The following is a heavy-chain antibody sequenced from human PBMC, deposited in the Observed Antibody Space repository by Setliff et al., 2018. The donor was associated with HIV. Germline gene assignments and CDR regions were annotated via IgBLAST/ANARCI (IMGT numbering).Heavy chain of an antibody. J-gene: IGHJ6*03. CDR3: ARTPLTLGSNLSYHDFWSGPPRDYYYMDV. CDR2: INPSGGST. V-gene: IGHV1-46*01. D-gene: IGHD3-3*01. CDR1: GFTFTTYY. Sequence: GASVKVSCKASGFTFTTYYMHWVRQAPGQGLEWMGIINPSGGSTTYAQKFQGRVTMTRDTSTSTVYMELSSLRSEDTAVYYCARTPLTLGSNLSYHDFWSGPPRDYYYMDVWGKGTTVTVSS.